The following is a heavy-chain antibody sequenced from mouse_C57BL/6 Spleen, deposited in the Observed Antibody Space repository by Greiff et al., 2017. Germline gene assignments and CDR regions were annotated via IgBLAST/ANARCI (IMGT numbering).Heavy chain of an antibody. Sequence: EVQLQQSGPVLVKPGASVKMSCKASGYTFTDYYMNWVKQSHGKSLEWIGVINPYNGGTSYNQKFKGKATLTVDKSSSTAYMELNSLTSEDSAVYYCARADYSNYLFAYWGQGTLVTVSA. J-gene: IGHJ3*01. CDR1: GYTFTDYY. D-gene: IGHD2-5*01. CDR2: INPYNGGT. CDR3: ARADYSNYLFAY. V-gene: IGHV1-19*01.